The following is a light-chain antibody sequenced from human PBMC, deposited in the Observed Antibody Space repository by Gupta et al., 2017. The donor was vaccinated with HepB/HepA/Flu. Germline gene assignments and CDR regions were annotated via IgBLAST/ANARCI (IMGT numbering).Light chain of an antibody. CDR2: DAS. CDR3: HQHRGSTLYT. CDR1: QRVYNNY. V-gene: IGKV3D-20*02. J-gene: IGKJ1*01. Sequence: PGERATLSCRARQRVYNNYLAWYQQKPGQAPRLLIYDASSRATGIADSFGGSGCGKDIALTTTRRDREDEAFDVYHQHRGSTLYTFGQGTKVEIK.